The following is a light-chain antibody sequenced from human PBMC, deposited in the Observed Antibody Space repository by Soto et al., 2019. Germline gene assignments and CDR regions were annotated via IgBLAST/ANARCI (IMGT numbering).Light chain of an antibody. CDR1: QSIINH. J-gene: IGKJ3*01. CDR2: AAS. Sequence: DIPMTQSPSSLSASVGDRVTIACRASQSIINHLSWYQQKPGKPPKLLIYAASSLQSGIPSRFSGSGSETDFTLTTTSLQPENFVTYYSQQSYSTPSTFGPGTKGDI. CDR3: QQSYSTPST. V-gene: IGKV1-39*01.